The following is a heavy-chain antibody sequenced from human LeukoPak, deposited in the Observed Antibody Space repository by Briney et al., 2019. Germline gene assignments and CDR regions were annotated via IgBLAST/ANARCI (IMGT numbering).Heavy chain of an antibody. Sequence: GGSLRLSCAASGLTFSSYSMNWVRQAPGKGLEWVSAISGSGGSTYYAGTVKGRFTISRDNSKNTLYLQMNSLRAEDTAVYYCAKVYSRMVATIIPEYFQHWGQGTLVTVSS. D-gene: IGHD5-12*01. J-gene: IGHJ1*01. V-gene: IGHV3-23*01. CDR3: AKVYSRMVATIIPEYFQH. CDR1: GLTFSSYS. CDR2: ISGSGGST.